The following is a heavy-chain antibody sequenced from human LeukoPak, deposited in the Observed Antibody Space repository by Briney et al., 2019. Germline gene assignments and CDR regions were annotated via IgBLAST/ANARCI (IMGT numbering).Heavy chain of an antibody. V-gene: IGHV3-9*01. Sequence: GGSLRLSWAASGFTFDDYAMHWVRQPPGKGLEWVSSLSWNSGFIDYADSVKGRFTISRDNAKNSLYLQMNSLRAEDTAVYYCAREGSDWNYYYYMDVWGKGTTVTISS. CDR3: AREGSDWNYYYYMDV. D-gene: IGHD6-19*01. CDR2: LSWNSGFI. J-gene: IGHJ6*03. CDR1: GFTFDDYA.